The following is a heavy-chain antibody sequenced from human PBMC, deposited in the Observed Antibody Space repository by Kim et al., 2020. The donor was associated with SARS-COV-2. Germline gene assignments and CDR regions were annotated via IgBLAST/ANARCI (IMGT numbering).Heavy chain of an antibody. CDR3: ARDHLVAGTLPEYFQH. Sequence: SVKGRFTISRDNAKNSLYLQMDSLRAEDTAVYYCARDHLVAGTLPEYFQHWGQGTLVTVSS. D-gene: IGHD6-19*01. V-gene: IGHV3-11*05. J-gene: IGHJ1*01.